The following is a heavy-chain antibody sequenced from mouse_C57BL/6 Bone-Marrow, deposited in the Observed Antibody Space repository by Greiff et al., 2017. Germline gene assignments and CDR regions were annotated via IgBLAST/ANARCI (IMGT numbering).Heavy chain of an antibody. CDR3: AREGGMGDY. J-gene: IGHJ2*01. V-gene: IGHV1-55*01. CDR1: GYTFTSYW. Sequence: QVHVKQPGAELVKPGASVKMSCKASGYTFTSYWITWVKQRPGQGLEWIGDIYPGSGSTNYNEKFKSKATLTVDTSSSTAYMQLSSLTSEDSAGYYCAREGGMGDYWGQGTTLTVSS. CDR2: IYPGSGST. D-gene: IGHD2-3*01.